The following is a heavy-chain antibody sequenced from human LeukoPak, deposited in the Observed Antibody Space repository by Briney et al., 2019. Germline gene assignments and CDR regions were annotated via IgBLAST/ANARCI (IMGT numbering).Heavy chain of an antibody. V-gene: IGHV1-2*02. D-gene: IGHD2-8*02. CDR2: INPDSGAT. CDR3: ARDFTGGYFDY. CDR1: GYTFSDYY. J-gene: IGHJ4*02. Sequence: ASVKVSCKTSGYTFSDYYVRWVRQAPGQGFERMGWINPDSGATNYAQKFQGRVTMTRDTSISTAYMELSRLRSDDTAVYYCARDFTGGYFDYWGQGTLVTVSS.